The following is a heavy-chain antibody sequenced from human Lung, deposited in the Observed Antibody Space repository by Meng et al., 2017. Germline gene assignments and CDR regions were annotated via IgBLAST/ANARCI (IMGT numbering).Heavy chain of an antibody. J-gene: IGHJ4*02. V-gene: IGHV3-15*01. Sequence: DVQRVESWEGLVEPGGSLRLACATSGFTFRNAWMSWVRQTPGKGLEWLGRIKSKTDGETTDYAAPVKGRFSISRDDAKNTLYLQMNSLKTEDTAVYYCQWLSTHPPDCWGQGTLVTVSS. CDR1: GFTFRNAW. CDR3: QWLSTHPPDC. CDR2: IKSKTDGETT. D-gene: IGHD3-22*01.